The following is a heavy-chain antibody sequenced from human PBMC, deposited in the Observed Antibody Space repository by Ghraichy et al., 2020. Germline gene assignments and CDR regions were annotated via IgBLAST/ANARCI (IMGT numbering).Heavy chain of an antibody. Sequence: SETLSLTCAVYGGSFSGYYWSWIRQPPGKGLEWIGEINHSGSTNYNPSLKSRVTISVDTSKNQFSLKLSSVTAADTAVYYCARGGMKLPSTNPLDYWGQGTLVTVSS. CDR2: INHSGST. CDR3: ARGGMKLPSTNPLDY. D-gene: IGHD1-26*01. V-gene: IGHV4-34*01. J-gene: IGHJ4*02. CDR1: GGSFSGYY.